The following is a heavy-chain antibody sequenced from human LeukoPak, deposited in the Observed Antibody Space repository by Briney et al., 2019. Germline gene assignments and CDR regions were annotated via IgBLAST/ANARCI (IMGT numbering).Heavy chain of an antibody. J-gene: IGHJ3*02. CDR3: ASRYYDHAFDI. D-gene: IGHD3-22*01. CDR2: IYYSRST. CDR1: GGSISSGGYY. V-gene: IGHV4-31*03. Sequence: PSETLSLTCTVSGGSISSGGYYWSWIRQHPGKGLEWIGYIYYSRSTYYNPSLKSRVTISVDTSKNQFSLKLSSVTAADTAVYYCASRYYDHAFDIWGQGTMVTVSS.